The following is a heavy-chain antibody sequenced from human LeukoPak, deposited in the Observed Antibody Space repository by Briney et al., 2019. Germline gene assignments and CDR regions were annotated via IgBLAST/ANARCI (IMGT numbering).Heavy chain of an antibody. CDR1: GGSISSGGYS. V-gene: IGHV4-30-2*01. Sequence: SETLSLTCAVSGGSISSGGYSWSWIRQPPGKGLEWTGYIYHSGSTYYNPSLKSRVTISVDRSKNQFSLKLSSVTAADTAVYYCARAVYSSWYGYIDYWGQGTLVTVSS. J-gene: IGHJ4*02. D-gene: IGHD6-13*01. CDR2: IYHSGST. CDR3: ARAVYSSWYGYIDY.